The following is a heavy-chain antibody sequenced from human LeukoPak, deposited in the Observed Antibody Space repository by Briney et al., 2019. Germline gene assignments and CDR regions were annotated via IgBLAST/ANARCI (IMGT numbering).Heavy chain of an antibody. V-gene: IGHV5-51*01. CDR3: ARLTRDCSSTSCYSGYYYYYGMDV. Sequence: GESLKISCKGSGYSFTSYWIGWVRQMPGKGLEWMGIIYPGDSDTRYSPSFQGQVTISADKSISTAYLQWSSLKASDTAMYYCARLTRDCSSTSCYSGYYYYYGMDVWGQGTTVTVSS. D-gene: IGHD2-2*01. CDR2: IYPGDSDT. CDR1: GYSFTSYW. J-gene: IGHJ6*02.